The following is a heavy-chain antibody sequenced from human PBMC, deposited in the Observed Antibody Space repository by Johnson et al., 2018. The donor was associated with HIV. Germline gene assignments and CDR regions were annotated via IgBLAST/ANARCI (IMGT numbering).Heavy chain of an antibody. Sequence: QVQLVESGGGVVQPGRSLRLSCAASGFTFSSYAMHWVRQAPGKGLEWVALISYDGTNKYHADSVTGRFTISRDNSKNTLYLQMNRRRAEDTAVDYCAITSRTDAFDIWGQGTMVTVSS. J-gene: IGHJ3*02. CDR3: AITSRTDAFDI. V-gene: IGHV3-30-3*01. CDR1: GFTFSSYA. D-gene: IGHD1-1*01. CDR2: ISYDGTNK.